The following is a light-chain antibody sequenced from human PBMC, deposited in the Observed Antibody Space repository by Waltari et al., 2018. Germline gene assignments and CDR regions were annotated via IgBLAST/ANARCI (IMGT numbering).Light chain of an antibody. CDR3: SSYRSDNTLI. J-gene: IGLJ2*01. V-gene: IGLV2-14*03. CDR1: SSAVGSYNY. Sequence: ALTQPPPLSGSPGKSSTISCPGPSSAVGSYNYVSWYQHHPGKVPKLMIYDVSQRPSGISSRFSASKSGNAASLTISGLQFEDEADYYCSSYRSDNTLIFGGGTKLTIL. CDR2: DVS.